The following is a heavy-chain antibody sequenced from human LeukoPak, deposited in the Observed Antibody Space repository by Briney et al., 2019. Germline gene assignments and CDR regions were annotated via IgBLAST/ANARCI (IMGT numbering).Heavy chain of an antibody. CDR2: IIPIFGTA. D-gene: IGHD2-15*01. CDR3: ARAERYCSGGSCLPDDAFDI. V-gene: IGHV1-69*13. J-gene: IGHJ3*02. Sequence: SVKVSCKASGGTFSSYAISWVRQAPGQGLEWMGGIIPIFGTANYAQKFQGRVTITADESTSTAYMELSSLRSEDTAVYYCARAERYCSGGSCLPDDAFDIWGQGTMVTVFS. CDR1: GGTFSSYA.